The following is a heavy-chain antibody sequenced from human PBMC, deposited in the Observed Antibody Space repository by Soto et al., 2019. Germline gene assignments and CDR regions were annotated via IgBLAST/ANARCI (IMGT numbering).Heavy chain of an antibody. Sequence: GGSLRLSCEASGFTFSDHGLSWVRQAPGKGLEWISWISSKSSLLFYADSVKGRFIISRDNNKNSVYLQMNSLKTEDTAVYYCVRATYFSDSSGYTRCLDYWGQGTLVTVSS. CDR1: GFTFSDHG. V-gene: IGHV3-21*04. CDR2: ISSKSSLL. J-gene: IGHJ4*02. CDR3: VRATYFSDSSGYTRCLDY. D-gene: IGHD3-22*01.